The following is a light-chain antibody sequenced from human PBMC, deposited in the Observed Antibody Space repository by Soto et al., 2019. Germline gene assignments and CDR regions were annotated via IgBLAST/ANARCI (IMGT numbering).Light chain of an antibody. Sequence: EIVFTQSPVTLSLSPGGRATLSCRASQSVSSYLAWYQQKPGQAPRLLIYDASSRATGIPARFSGSGFGTDFTLTISSLESEDSAVYYCQQRSYWPPYTFGQGTKVDIK. CDR3: QQRSYWPPYT. V-gene: IGKV3-11*01. CDR2: DAS. J-gene: IGKJ2*01. CDR1: QSVSSY.